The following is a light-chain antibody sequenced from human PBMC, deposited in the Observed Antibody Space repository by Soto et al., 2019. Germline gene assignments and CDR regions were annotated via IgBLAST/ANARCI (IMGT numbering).Light chain of an antibody. Sequence: QSALTQPASVSGSPGQSITISCTGTSSGVGGYNYVSWYQQYPGKAPKVMIYEVTNRPSGVSNRFSGSKSGNTASLTISGLQAEDEADYYCSSYTSSNTLIFGGGTKVTVL. CDR2: EVT. V-gene: IGLV2-14*01. CDR3: SSYTSSNTLI. J-gene: IGLJ2*01. CDR1: SSGVGGYNY.